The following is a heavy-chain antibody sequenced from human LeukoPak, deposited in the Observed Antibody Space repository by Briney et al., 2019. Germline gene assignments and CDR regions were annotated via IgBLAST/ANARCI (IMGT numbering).Heavy chain of an antibody. J-gene: IGHJ4*02. V-gene: IGHV4-34*01. CDR3: ARGAARHGGIDY. CDR2: INHSGST. Sequence: SETLSLTCAVYGGSFSGYYWSWIRQPPGKGLEWIGEINHSGSTNYNPSLKSRVTISVDTSKNQSSLKLSSVTAADTAVYYCARGAARHGGIDYWGQGTLVTVSS. CDR1: GGSFSGYY. D-gene: IGHD6-6*01.